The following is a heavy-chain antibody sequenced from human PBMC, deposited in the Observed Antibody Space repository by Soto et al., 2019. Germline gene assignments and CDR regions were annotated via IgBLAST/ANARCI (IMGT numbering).Heavy chain of an antibody. V-gene: IGHV2-5*02. Sequence: SAATLGNPTQTLTLTCTISGLSLSTSGVGVGWIRQPPGKALEWLALIYWDDDKRYSPSLKTRLTITKDTSKNQVVLTMTDMDPVDTATYYCAHGTEKFDPWGQGTLVTVSS. CDR3: AHGTEKFDP. CDR2: IYWDDDK. J-gene: IGHJ5*02. CDR1: GLSLSTSGVG.